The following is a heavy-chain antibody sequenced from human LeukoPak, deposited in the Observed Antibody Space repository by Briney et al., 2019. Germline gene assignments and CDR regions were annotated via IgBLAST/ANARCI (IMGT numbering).Heavy chain of an antibody. J-gene: IGHJ4*02. CDR1: GYTFTSYF. Sequence: ASVKVSCKASGYTFTSYFMYWVRQAPGQGLEWMGGIIPIFGTANYAQKFQGRVTITADESTSTAYMELSSLRSEDTAVYYCARDIVTRIAAAGSYYFDYWGQGTLVTVSS. CDR3: ARDIVTRIAAAGSYYFDY. CDR2: IIPIFGTA. V-gene: IGHV1-69*13. D-gene: IGHD6-13*01.